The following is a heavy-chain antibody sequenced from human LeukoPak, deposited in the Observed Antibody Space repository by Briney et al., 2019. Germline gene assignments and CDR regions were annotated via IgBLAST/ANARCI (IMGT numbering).Heavy chain of an antibody. CDR3: AKDVPPRGYYDSSGYYY. J-gene: IGHJ4*02. D-gene: IGHD3-22*01. V-gene: IGHV3-23*01. CDR1: GFTFSSYA. CDR2: ISGSGGST. Sequence: PGGSLRLSCAASGFTFSSYAMSWVRQAPGKGLEWVSAISGSGGSTYYADSVKGRFTISRDNSKNTLYLQMNSLRAEDTAVYYCAKDVPPRGYYDSSGYYYWGQGTLVTVSS.